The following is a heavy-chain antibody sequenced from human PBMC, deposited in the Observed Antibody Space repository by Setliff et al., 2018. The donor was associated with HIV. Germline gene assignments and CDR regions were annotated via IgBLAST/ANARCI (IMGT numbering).Heavy chain of an antibody. CDR3: ARGSRGIVVVIPQPRLFDY. J-gene: IGHJ4*02. Sequence: SETLSLTCTVSGGSFSGHYWSWIRQPPGKGLEWIGEINHSGSTHYNPSLKSRVTISVDTSKSQFSLNLRSVTAADTAVYYCARGSRGIVVVIPQPRLFDYWGQGTLVTVSS. CDR2: INHSGST. V-gene: IGHV4-34*01. D-gene: IGHD2-21*01. CDR1: GGSFSGHY.